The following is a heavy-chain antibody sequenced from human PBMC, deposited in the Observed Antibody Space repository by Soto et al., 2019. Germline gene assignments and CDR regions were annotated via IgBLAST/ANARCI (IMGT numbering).Heavy chain of an antibody. J-gene: IGHJ4*02. Sequence: QVHLQESGPGLVQPSGTMSLTCAVSGGSISGANFWCWVRQPPGRGLEWIGEIHLSAKTSYIPSPQSRVTISIDQSQNQMSPTLTSVPAPDTTLYSCARDLSDRYSPAGYCGQGALVTVSS. D-gene: IGHD2-15*01. CDR2: IHLSAKT. CDR1: GGSISGANF. V-gene: IGHV4-4*02. CDR3: ARDLSDRYSPAGY.